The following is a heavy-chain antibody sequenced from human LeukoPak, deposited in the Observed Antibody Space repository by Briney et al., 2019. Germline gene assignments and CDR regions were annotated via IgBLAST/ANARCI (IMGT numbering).Heavy chain of an antibody. J-gene: IGHJ5*02. V-gene: IGHV1-2*02. CDR3: ARADRLHGGPYLIGP. CDR1: GYSFTDYY. D-gene: IGHD2-21*01. Sequence: ASVKVSCKTSGYSFTDYYMHWVRQDPGQGLEWMGWINPSSGGTSSAQKFQGRVTMTRDTSITTVYMEVRWLTSDDTAVYYCARADRLHGGPYLIGPWGQGTLVTVSS. CDR2: INPSSGGT.